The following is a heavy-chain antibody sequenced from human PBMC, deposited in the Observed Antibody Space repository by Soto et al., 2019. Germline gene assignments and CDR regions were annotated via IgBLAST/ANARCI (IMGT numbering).Heavy chain of an antibody. D-gene: IGHD4-17*01. J-gene: IGHJ4*02. Sequence: SVKVSCKASGDTFDTFAISWLRQAPGQGLEWMGGIIPLFRTPRYGQKFQGRVTITADESTATAYMELSSLRSEDTAVYYCARVSDYGGNPGFYWGQGTLVTVSS. CDR1: GDTFDTFA. CDR2: IIPLFRTP. CDR3: ARVSDYGGNPGFY. V-gene: IGHV1-69*13.